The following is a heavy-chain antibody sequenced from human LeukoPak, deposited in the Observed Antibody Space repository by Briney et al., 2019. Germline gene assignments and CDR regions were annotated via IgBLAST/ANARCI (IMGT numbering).Heavy chain of an antibody. CDR1: GFTFSSYS. D-gene: IGHD4-17*01. CDR2: MSSSGSTI. J-gene: IGHJ4*02. CDR3: ARDLATVTTSYFDY. Sequence: GGSLRLSCAASGFTFSSYSMNWVRQAPGKGLEWVAYMSSSGSTIYYADSVKGRFTISRDNAKNSLYLQMNSLRAEDTAVYYCARDLATVTTSYFDYWGQGTLVTVSS. V-gene: IGHV3-48*01.